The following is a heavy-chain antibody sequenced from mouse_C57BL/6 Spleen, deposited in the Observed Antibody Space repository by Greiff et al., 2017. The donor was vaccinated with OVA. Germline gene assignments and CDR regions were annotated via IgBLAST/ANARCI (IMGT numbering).Heavy chain of an antibody. D-gene: IGHD2-10*01. J-gene: IGHJ1*03. CDR1: GYSITSGYY. CDR3: ARPLLSYWYFDV. Sequence: EVKLQESGPGLVKPSQSLSLTCSVTGYSITSGYYWNWIRQFPGNKLEWMGYISYDGSNNYNPSLKNRISITRDTSKNQFFLKLNSVTTEDTATYYCARPLLSYWYFDVWGTGTTVTVSS. V-gene: IGHV3-6*01. CDR2: ISYDGSN.